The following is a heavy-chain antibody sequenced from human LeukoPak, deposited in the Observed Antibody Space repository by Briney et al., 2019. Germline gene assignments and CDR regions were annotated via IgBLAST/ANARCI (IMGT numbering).Heavy chain of an antibody. CDR3: ARSNYYDSSGYAADAFDI. CDR2: IYYSGST. CDR1: GGSISSYY. D-gene: IGHD3-22*01. Sequence: SETLSLTCTVSGGSISSYYWSWIRQPPGKGLEWIGYIYYSGSTNYNPSLKSRVTISVDTSENQFSLKLSSVTAADTAVYYCARSNYYDSSGYAADAFDIWGQGTMVTVSS. J-gene: IGHJ3*02. V-gene: IGHV4-59*08.